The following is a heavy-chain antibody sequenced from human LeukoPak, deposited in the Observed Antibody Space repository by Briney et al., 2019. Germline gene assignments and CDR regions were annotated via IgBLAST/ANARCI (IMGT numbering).Heavy chain of an antibody. D-gene: IGHD6-13*01. J-gene: IGHJ3*02. CDR3: ARDRIQWQQGASHI. CDR2: VYHTGSA. V-gene: IGHV4-59*02. Sequence: SETLSLTCTVSGGSVTNYYWSWIRQPPGKGLEYIGYVYHTGSANYNPSLLDRLTISIDTSKNQFSLKLRSVTAADTAVYYCARDRIQWQQGASHIWGQGTMVTVSS. CDR1: GGSVTNYY.